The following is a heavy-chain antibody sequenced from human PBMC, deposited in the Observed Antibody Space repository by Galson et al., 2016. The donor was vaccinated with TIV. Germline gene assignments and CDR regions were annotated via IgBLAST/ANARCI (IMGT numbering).Heavy chain of an antibody. CDR1: GYTFTRFG. J-gene: IGHJ5*01. D-gene: IGHD2-2*02. V-gene: IGHV1-18*01. CDR2: ISGYTGDS. Sequence: SVKVSCKAFGYTFTRFGISWVRQAPGQGLEWMGWISGYTGDSNFAQKFQGRVTLTTDTSTSTAYMELRSLRSHDTAIFYCARSQEQGVVLVPPAITNWLDSWGQGTLVSVSS. CDR3: ARSQEQGVVLVPPAITNWLDS.